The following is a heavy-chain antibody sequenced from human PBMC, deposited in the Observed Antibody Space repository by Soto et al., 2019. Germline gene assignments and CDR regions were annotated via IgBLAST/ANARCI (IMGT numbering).Heavy chain of an antibody. CDR1: GFTFSSYA. V-gene: IGHV3-23*01. CDR2: ISGSGGST. J-gene: IGHJ4*02. D-gene: IGHD6-19*01. CDR3: AKVGQPLAVALKIGWAFDY. Sequence: GGSLRLSCAASGFTFSSYAMSWVRQAPGKWLEWVSAISGSGGSTYYAASVKGRFTISRDNSKKTLYLQRNSLRAEDTAVYYCAKVGQPLAVALKIGWAFDYWGQGTLVTVSS.